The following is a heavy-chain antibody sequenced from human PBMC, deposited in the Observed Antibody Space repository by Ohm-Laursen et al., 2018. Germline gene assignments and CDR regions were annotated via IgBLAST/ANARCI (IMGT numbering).Heavy chain of an antibody. J-gene: IGHJ4*02. D-gene: IGHD3-3*01. CDR1: GFSVSSTY. V-gene: IGHV3-66*01. CDR2: IYSGGAT. CDR3: AKLGLETIFGVVIIPPHFDY. Sequence: GSLRLSCAASGFSVSSTYMSWVRQAPGKGLECVSLIYSGGATYYADSVKGRFTISRDNSKNTLYLQMNSLRAEDTAVYYCAKLGLETIFGVVIIPPHFDYWGQGTLVTVSS.